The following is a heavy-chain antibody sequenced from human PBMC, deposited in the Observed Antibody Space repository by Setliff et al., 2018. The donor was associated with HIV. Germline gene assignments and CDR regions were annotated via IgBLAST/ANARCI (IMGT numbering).Heavy chain of an antibody. CDR3: ARIGSGWSVGWFDP. CDR1: GSSISSNYY. Sequence: SETLSLTCTVSGSSISSNYYWAWIRQAPGKGLEWIGCIDASANTYYTPSLKSRATTSIDTSKNQLSLKLRSVTAADTAVYYCARIGSGWSVGWFDPWGQGTLVTVSS. V-gene: IGHV4-38-2*02. J-gene: IGHJ5*02. D-gene: IGHD6-13*01. CDR2: IDASANT.